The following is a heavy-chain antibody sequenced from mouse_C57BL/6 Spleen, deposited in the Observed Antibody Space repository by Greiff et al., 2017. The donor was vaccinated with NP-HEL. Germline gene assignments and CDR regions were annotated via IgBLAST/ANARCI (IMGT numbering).Heavy chain of an antibody. CDR3: AREGYYGSSYVGFAY. CDR1: GYTFTSYW. J-gene: IGHJ3*01. D-gene: IGHD1-1*01. V-gene: IGHV1-55*01. CDR2: IYPGSGST. Sequence: QVQLQQPGAELVKPGASVKMSCKASGYTFTSYWITWVKQRPGQGLEWIGDIYPGSGSTNYNEKFKSKATLTVDTSSSTAYMQRSSLTSEDSAVYYGAREGYYGSSYVGFAYWGQGTLVTVSA.